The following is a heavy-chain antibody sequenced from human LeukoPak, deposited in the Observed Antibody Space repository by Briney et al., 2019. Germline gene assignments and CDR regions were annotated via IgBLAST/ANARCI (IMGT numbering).Heavy chain of an antibody. CDR2: IYYSGST. Sequence: SETLSLTCTVSGGSISSYYWSWIRQPPGKGLEWIGYIYYSGSTNYNPSLKSRVTISVDTSKNQFSLKLSSVTAADTAVYYCARARHSGYDWLTYFDYWGQGTLVTVSS. D-gene: IGHD5-12*01. CDR3: ARARHSGYDWLTYFDY. J-gene: IGHJ4*02. CDR1: GGSISSYY. V-gene: IGHV4-59*01.